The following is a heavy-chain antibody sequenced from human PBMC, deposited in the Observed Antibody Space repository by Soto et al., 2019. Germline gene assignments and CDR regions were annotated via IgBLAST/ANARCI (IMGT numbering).Heavy chain of an antibody. D-gene: IGHD3-10*01. V-gene: IGHV3-33*01. CDR1: GFTFSNYG. CDR3: AGGNGVSHRQGADY. Sequence: QVQLVESGGGVVQPGRSLRLSCAASGFTFSNYGMHWVRQAPGKGLEWVAVIWYDGSDKYYADSVKGRFTISRDNSKNTLYLQMNSLRAEDTAVYYCAGGNGVSHRQGADYLGQGTLVTVSS. J-gene: IGHJ4*02. CDR2: IWYDGSDK.